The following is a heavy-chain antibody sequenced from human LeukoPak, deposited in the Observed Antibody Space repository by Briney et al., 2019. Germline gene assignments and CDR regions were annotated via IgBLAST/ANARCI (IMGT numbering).Heavy chain of an antibody. D-gene: IGHD4-23*01. Sequence: GASLQISCQGSGSMFSNYWIGWVRQLPGKGLEWMAIIYPGDSDTRYSPSFQGQVTISADKSINTAYLQWSSLKASDTAMYYCARRVVNNRNWYFDLWGRGTLVTVSS. CDR1: GSMFSNYW. CDR3: ARRVVNNRNWYFDL. J-gene: IGHJ2*01. V-gene: IGHV5-51*01. CDR2: IYPGDSDT.